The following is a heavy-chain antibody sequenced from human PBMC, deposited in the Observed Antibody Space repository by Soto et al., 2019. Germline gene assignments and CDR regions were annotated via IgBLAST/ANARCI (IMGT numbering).Heavy chain of an antibody. D-gene: IGHD3-22*01. CDR3: ARSYDSSGYYYYGMDV. V-gene: IGHV4-59*01. J-gene: IGHJ6*02. CDR2: IYYSGST. Sequence: QVQLQESGPGLVKPSETLSLTCSVSGGSISRYYWSWIRQPPGKGLEWIGYIYYSGSTNYDPSRKSRVTISLDTSKNQFSVKLSSMTDADTAVYYCARSYDSSGYYYYGMDVWGQGITVTVSS. CDR1: GGSISRYY.